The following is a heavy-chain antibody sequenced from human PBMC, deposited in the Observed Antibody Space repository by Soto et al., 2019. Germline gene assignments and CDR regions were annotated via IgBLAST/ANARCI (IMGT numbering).Heavy chain of an antibody. J-gene: IGHJ4*02. D-gene: IGHD3-3*01. Sequence: EVQLLESGGGLVQYGGSLRLSCVASGFTFSSFAMSWVRQAPGKGLEWVAAIGGSGALTYYADSVKGRFTVTRDHYKNTVYLHMSSLRDQETDIYYSAKAQPLASTDVLSGCPDHWSLRTLVTVSS. V-gene: IGHV3-23*01. CDR2: IGGSGALT. CDR3: AKAQPLASTDVLSGCPDH. CDR1: GFTFSSFA.